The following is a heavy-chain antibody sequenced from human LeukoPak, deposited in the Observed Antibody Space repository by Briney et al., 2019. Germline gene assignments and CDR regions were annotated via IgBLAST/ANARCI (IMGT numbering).Heavy chain of an antibody. CDR3: ARGCSGVTISSYGMDV. CDR1: GFTFSDHY. Sequence: PGGSLRLSCAASGFTFSDHYMDWVRQAPGKGLEWVGRTKNKANSYTTQYAASVKGRFTISRDDSKNSLYLQMNSLKTEDTAVYYCARGCSGVTISSYGMDVWGKGTTVTVSS. D-gene: IGHD3-9*01. V-gene: IGHV3-72*01. J-gene: IGHJ6*04. CDR2: TKNKANSYTT.